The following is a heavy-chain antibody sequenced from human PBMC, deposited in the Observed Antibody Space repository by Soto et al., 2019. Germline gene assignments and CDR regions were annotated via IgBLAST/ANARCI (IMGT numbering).Heavy chain of an antibody. Sequence: QVQLVQSGAEVKKPGASVKVSCKVSGYTLTDLSMQWVRQTPGKGHEWSGGFDPKDGETIYAQQFQPRVTMTEDTATDTDYLALSSLTSEDTAVYYCATHRCRLFLELLPAGSLGYWGQGPLFTVS. CDR2: FDPKDGET. J-gene: IGHJ4*02. CDR3: ATHRCRLFLELLPAGSLGY. D-gene: IGHD3-3*01. CDR1: GYTLTDLS. V-gene: IGHV1-24*01.